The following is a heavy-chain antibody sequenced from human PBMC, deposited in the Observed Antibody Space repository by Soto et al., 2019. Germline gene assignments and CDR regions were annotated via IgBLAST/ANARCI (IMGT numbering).Heavy chain of an antibody. CDR1: GYTFTSYG. Sequence: QVPLVQSGGEVKKPGASVEVSCKASGYTFTSYGISWVRQAPGQGLEWMGWISPYNGETTYAQILQGRVTMTTDTSTSTAYMELMSLKSDDTAVYYCARAFCSGDTCYDYWGHGTLVTVSS. V-gene: IGHV1-18*01. D-gene: IGHD2-15*01. J-gene: IGHJ4*01. CDR3: ARAFCSGDTCYDY. CDR2: ISPYNGET.